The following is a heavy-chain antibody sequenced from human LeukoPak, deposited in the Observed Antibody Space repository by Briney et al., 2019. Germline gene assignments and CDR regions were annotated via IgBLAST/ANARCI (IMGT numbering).Heavy chain of an antibody. CDR3: AKVSWIQPSYYFDY. J-gene: IGHJ4*02. D-gene: IGHD5-18*01. CDR2: ISYDGSNK. Sequence: PGGSLRLSCAASGFTFSSYAMHWVRQAPGKGLEWVAVISYDGSNKYYADSVKGRFTISRDNSKNTLYLQMNSLRAEDTAVYYCAKVSWIQPSYYFDYWGQGTLVTVSS. V-gene: IGHV3-30*04. CDR1: GFTFSSYA.